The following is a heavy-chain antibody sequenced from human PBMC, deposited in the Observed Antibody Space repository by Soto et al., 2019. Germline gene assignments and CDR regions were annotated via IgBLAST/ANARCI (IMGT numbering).Heavy chain of an antibody. CDR3: SFSSYWNYLDYYYFGMDV. V-gene: IGHV4-39*01. CDR1: SSSIRSSTYY. CDR2: IYYSGST. J-gene: IGHJ6*02. D-gene: IGHD1-7*01. Sequence: SESLSLTCTRSSSSIRSSTYYWIRFCQPPRKGLEWIGSIYYSGSTYYNPSLKSRVTISVDTSKNQFSLKLSSVTAADTAVYYCSFSSYWNYLDYYYFGMDVCGQGTSVT.